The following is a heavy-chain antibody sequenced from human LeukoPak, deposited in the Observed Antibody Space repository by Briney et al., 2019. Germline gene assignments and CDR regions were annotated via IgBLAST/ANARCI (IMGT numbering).Heavy chain of an antibody. CDR3: ARGGSIADSSGYYRFDI. D-gene: IGHD3-22*01. J-gene: IGHJ3*02. V-gene: IGHV4-38-2*02. Sequence: SETLSLTCTVSGYSISSGYYWGWILQPPGKGLEWIGSISHSGSTYYNPSLKSRVTISVDTSKNQFSLKLSSVTAADTAVYYCARGGSIADSSGYYRFDIWGQGTMVTVSS. CDR1: GYSISSGYY. CDR2: ISHSGST.